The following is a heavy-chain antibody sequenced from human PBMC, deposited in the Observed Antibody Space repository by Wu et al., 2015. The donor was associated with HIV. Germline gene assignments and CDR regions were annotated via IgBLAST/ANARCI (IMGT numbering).Heavy chain of an antibody. CDR1: GYTFTSYY. CDR3: ARDLRVIAAAGENWFDP. J-gene: IGHJ5*02. CDR2: INPSGGST. D-gene: IGHD6-13*01. V-gene: IGHV1-46*01. Sequence: QVQLVQSGAEVKKPGASVKVSCKASGYTFTSYYMHWVRQAPGQGLEWMGIINPSGGSTSYAQKFQGRVTMTRDTSTSTVYMELSSLRSEDTAVYYCARDLRVIAAAGENWFDPWDQGTLVTVSS.